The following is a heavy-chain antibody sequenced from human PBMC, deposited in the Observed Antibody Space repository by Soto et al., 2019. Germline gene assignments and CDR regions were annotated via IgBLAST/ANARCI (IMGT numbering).Heavy chain of an antibody. CDR3: ARMAVQLGYYYGMDV. J-gene: IGHJ6*02. Sequence: PSETLSLTCTVSGGSISSYYWSWIRQPPGKGLEWIGYIYYSGSTNYNPSLKSRVTISVDTSKNQFSLKLSSVTAADTAVYYCARMAVQLGYYYGMDVWGQGTTVTVSS. V-gene: IGHV4-59*01. CDR1: GGSISSYY. D-gene: IGHD1-1*01. CDR2: IYYSGST.